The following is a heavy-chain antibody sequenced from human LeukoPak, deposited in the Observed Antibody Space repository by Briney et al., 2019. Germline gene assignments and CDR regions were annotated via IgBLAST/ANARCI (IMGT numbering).Heavy chain of an antibody. CDR3: AREGYYDQDDY. Sequence: PGGSLRLSCAASGFTFSSYEMNWVRQAPGKGLEWVSYISSSGCTIYYADSVKGRFTISRDNAKNSLYLQMNSLRAEDTAVYYCAREGYYDQDDYWGQGTLVTVSS. D-gene: IGHD3-22*01. CDR2: ISSSGCTI. V-gene: IGHV3-48*03. CDR1: GFTFSSYE. J-gene: IGHJ4*02.